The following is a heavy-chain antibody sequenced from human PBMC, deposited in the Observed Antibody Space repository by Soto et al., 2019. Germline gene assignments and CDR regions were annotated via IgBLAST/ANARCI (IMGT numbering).Heavy chain of an antibody. J-gene: IGHJ4*02. CDR1: GYTFISYG. V-gene: IGHV1-18*01. CDR2: ISPYNGKT. Sequence: QINLVQSGAEVKKAGASVKVSCKASGYTFISYGIAWVRQAPGQGLEWMGWISPYNGKTYYAQKFQDRVTLTTDTSTSTAYMDVRSLRSDDTALYYCARAGYATSWVGIVHTGVHGVEIDFWGQGTLVTVSS. D-gene: IGHD6-13*01. CDR3: ARAGYATSWVGIVHTGVHGVEIDF.